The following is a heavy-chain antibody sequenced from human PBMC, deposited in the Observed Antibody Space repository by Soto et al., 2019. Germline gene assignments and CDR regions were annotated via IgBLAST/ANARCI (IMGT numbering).Heavy chain of an antibody. CDR2: IFPGDSDT. CDR3: ARQNFAANVPDF. V-gene: IGHV5-51*01. Sequence: PGESLKISCQGSGYNFNRYWIGWVRQMPGKGLEWMAIIFPGDSDTKYSPSFQGQVTISADKSINTAYLQWSSLKASDTAMYFCARQNFAANVPDFWRPGTLVTVSS. D-gene: IGHD2-15*01. CDR1: GYNFNRYW. J-gene: IGHJ4*01.